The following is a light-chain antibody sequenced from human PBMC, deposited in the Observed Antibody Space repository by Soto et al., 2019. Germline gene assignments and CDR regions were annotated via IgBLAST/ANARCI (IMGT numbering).Light chain of an antibody. Sequence: IFLNQSPATPFSVPVGKVNLSLQASQAVNTRLAWYQHKPGQAPRLLIYLASNRAAGVPARFSGSGSGTDFTLTISDVEPEDFAVYYCHQRQSWPRTFGQGTKVDIK. V-gene: IGKV3-11*01. CDR3: HQRQSWPRT. CDR2: LAS. CDR1: QAVNTR. J-gene: IGKJ1*01.